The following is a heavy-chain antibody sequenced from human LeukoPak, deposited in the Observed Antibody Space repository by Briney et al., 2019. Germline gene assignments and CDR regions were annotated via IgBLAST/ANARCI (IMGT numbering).Heavy chain of an antibody. Sequence: GGSLRLSCAASGFTVSSNYMSWVRQAPGKGLEWVSYISGGSSTIYNADSVKGRFTISRDNAKNLLYLLMDTLRAEDTAVYYCARVGSNQWLDYWGQGTLVTVSS. CDR1: GFTVSSNY. CDR3: ARVGSNQWLDY. J-gene: IGHJ4*02. D-gene: IGHD6-19*01. V-gene: IGHV3-48*01. CDR2: ISGGSSTI.